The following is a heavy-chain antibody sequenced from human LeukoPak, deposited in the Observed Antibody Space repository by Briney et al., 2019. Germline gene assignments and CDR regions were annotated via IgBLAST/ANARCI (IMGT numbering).Heavy chain of an antibody. Sequence: PGMSLRLSCAASGFTFSNYYMHWVRQAPGKGLVWVSRIKNDETNTDYADSVKGRFTISRDNAKNTLYLQMNSLRAEDTAVYYCARSASASYSYMDVWGKGTTVTVSS. CDR1: GFTFSNYY. D-gene: IGHD4-11*01. CDR3: ARSASASYSYMDV. V-gene: IGHV3-74*01. CDR2: IKNDETNT. J-gene: IGHJ6*03.